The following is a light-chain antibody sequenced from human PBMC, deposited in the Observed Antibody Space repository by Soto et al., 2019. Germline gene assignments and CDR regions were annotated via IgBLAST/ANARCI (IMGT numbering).Light chain of an antibody. CDR2: SAS. Sequence: DIQMTQSTSSVSASLGDRVTITCRASQGIGGYLAWFQQKPVNVPKLLIYSASTLQSGVPSRFSGSGYETDVTLTNSSLQPDDVATYYCQKYNRAALTFDGGTKVEIK. V-gene: IGKV1-27*01. J-gene: IGKJ4*01. CDR3: QKYNRAALT. CDR1: QGIGGY.